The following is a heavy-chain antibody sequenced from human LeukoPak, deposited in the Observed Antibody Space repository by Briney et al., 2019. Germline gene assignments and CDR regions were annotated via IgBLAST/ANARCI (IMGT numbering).Heavy chain of an antibody. D-gene: IGHD2-15*01. J-gene: IGHJ5*02. CDR2: IYTSGST. V-gene: IGHV4-61*02. CDR3: ARRKGGSCYRP. Sequence: PSQTLSLTCTVSGGSISSGSYYWSWIRQPAGKGLEWIGRIYTSGSTNYNPSLKSRATISVDTSKNQFSLKLSSVTAADTAVYYCARRKGGSCYRPWGQGTLVTVSS. CDR1: GGSISSGSYY.